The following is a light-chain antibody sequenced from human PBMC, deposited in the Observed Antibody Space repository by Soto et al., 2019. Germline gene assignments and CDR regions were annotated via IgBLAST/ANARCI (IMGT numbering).Light chain of an antibody. V-gene: IGKV3-11*01. CDR2: DAS. CDR3: QQRSDWPST. Sequence: EIVLTQSPATLSLSPGDRATLSCRASQSVGSYLGWYQQRPGQAPRLLIYDASNRATGIPARFSGSGSGTDITLTMSSLEPKDFAVYYCQQRSDWPSTFGGGTKVQIK. CDR1: QSVGSY. J-gene: IGKJ4*01.